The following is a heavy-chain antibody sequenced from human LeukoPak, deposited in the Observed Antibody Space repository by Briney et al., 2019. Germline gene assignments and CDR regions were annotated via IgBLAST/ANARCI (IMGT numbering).Heavy chain of an antibody. J-gene: IGHJ4*02. CDR3: ARDGAARDVDY. Sequence: PGRSLRPSCAASGFTFSSYGMHWVRQAPGKGLEWVAVIWYDGSNKYYADSVKGRFTISRDNSKNTLYLQMNSLRAEDTAVYYCARDGAARDVDYWGQGTLVTVSS. D-gene: IGHD6-6*01. CDR2: IWYDGSNK. CDR1: GFTFSSYG. V-gene: IGHV3-33*01.